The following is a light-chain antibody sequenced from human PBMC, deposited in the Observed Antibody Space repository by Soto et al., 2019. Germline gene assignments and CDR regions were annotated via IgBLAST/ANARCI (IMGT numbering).Light chain of an antibody. J-gene: IGKJ4*01. V-gene: IGKV2D-29*01. CDR2: EVS. Sequence: DIVMTQTPLSLSVTPGQPASISCKSSHSLLGSDGKTYLSWYLQKPGHPPQLLIFEVSNHFSGVSDRFSGSGSGTDFTQKISRVEAEDVGVYYCMQSVQFPRTFGGGTKVEIK. CDR3: MQSVQFPRT. CDR1: HSLLGSDGKTY.